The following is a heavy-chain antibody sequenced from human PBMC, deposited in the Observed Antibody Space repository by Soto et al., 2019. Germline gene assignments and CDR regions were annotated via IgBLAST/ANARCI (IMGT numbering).Heavy chain of an antibody. V-gene: IGHV3-48*01. Sequence: EVQLVESGGGLVQPGGSLRLSCAASGFTFSSYSMHWVRQAPGKGLEWVSYISPSSSSIYYADSVKGRFTISRDNAKNSLDLQMNSLRAGDAAVYYCGRVAYYYDSRGYFYWGQGTLVTVSS. D-gene: IGHD3-22*01. J-gene: IGHJ4*02. CDR3: GRVAYYYDSRGYFY. CDR1: GFTFSSYS. CDR2: ISPSSSSI.